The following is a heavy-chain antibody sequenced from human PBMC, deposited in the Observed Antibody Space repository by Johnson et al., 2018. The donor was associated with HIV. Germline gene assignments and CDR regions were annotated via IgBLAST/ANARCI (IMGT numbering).Heavy chain of an antibody. CDR3: AKDLMYNWNDVGAFDI. Sequence: QVQLVESGGGVVQPGRSRRLSCAASGFILSSYGMHWVRQAPGKGLEWVAFIRYDGSVKYYADAVKGRFTISRDNSKNTLYLQMNSLRAEDTAVYYCAKDLMYNWNDVGAFDIWGQGTMVTVSS. CDR2: IRYDGSVK. V-gene: IGHV3-30*02. CDR1: GFILSSYG. J-gene: IGHJ3*02. D-gene: IGHD1-1*01.